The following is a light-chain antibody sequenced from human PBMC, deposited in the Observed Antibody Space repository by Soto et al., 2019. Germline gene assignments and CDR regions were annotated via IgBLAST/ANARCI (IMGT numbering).Light chain of an antibody. Sequence: EIVLTQSPGTLSLSPGERATLSCRASQSLTKRYLAWYQQKSGQAPRLLIYGASNRATGIPDRFSGSGSGTDFTLIISRLEPEDFAVYYCQQYGSSLVYTFGQGPKLEIK. CDR1: QSLTKRY. V-gene: IGKV3-20*01. CDR2: GAS. CDR3: QQYGSSLVYT. J-gene: IGKJ2*01.